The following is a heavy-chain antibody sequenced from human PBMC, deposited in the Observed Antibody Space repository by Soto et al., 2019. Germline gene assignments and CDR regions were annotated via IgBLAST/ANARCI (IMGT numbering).Heavy chain of an antibody. CDR1: GGSISSYY. D-gene: IGHD3-16*02. CDR2: IYYSGST. Sequence: SETLSLTCTVSGGSISSYYWSWIRQPPGKGLEWIGYIYYSGSTNYNPSLKSRVTISVDTSKNQFSLKLSSVTAADTAVYYCARLSNWFDPWGQGTLVTVSS. V-gene: IGHV4-59*01. J-gene: IGHJ5*02. CDR3: ARLSNWFDP.